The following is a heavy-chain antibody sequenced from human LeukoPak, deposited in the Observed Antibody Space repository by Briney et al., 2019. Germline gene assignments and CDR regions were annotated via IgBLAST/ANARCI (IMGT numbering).Heavy chain of an antibody. CDR2: ISGSGGST. D-gene: IGHD3-10*01. V-gene: IGHV3-23*01. CDR3: AKITMVRGVIISEDY. Sequence: GGSLRLSCAASGFTFSSYAMSWVRQAPGKGLEWVSAISGSGGSTYYAYSVKGRFTISRDNSKNTLYLQMNSLRAEDTAVYYCAKITMVRGVIISEDYWGQGTLVTVSS. CDR1: GFTFSSYA. J-gene: IGHJ4*02.